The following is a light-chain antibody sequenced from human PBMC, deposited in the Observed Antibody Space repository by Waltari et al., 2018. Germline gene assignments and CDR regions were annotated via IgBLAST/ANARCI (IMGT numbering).Light chain of an antibody. Sequence: QSALTQPASVSGSPGQSITISCTGTSRAVGGYNYVSWYQQHPGKAPKLMIYEVSNRPSGVSNRFSGSKSGNTASLTISGLQAEDEADYYCSSYTSSSTPVVFGGGTKLTVL. CDR2: EVS. CDR1: SRAVGGYNY. CDR3: SSYTSSSTPVV. J-gene: IGLJ2*01. V-gene: IGLV2-14*01.